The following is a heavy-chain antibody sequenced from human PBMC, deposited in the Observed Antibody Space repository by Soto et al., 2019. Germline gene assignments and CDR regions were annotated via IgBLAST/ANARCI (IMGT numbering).Heavy chain of an antibody. V-gene: IGHV3-30*18. CDR2: ISYSGNKK. J-gene: IGHJ3*02. CDR3: AKGPFIPVAGTPPGAFVM. CDR1: GFIFRTYG. Sequence: QVQLVESGGNVVQPGRSLRLSCAASGFIFRTYGMHWVRETPRKGRDLVAVISYSGNKKAYADSGKGRFAISRYNSSHTLYLQIDRLTAAATAVHYCAKGPFIPVAGTPPGAFVMWGQRTMVTVSS. D-gene: IGHD6-19*01.